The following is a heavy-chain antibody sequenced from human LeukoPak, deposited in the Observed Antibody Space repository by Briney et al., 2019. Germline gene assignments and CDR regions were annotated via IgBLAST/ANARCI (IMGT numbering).Heavy chain of an antibody. D-gene: IGHD2-2*01. CDR3: AKLIVVVPAATESNFDY. CDR2: ISGSGGST. V-gene: IGHV3-23*01. CDR1: GFTFSSYA. Sequence: PGGSLRLSCAASGFTFSSYAMSWVRQAPGKGLEWVSAISGSGGSTYYADSVKGRFTISRDNSKNTLYLQMNSLRAEDTAVYYCAKLIVVVPAATESNFDYWGQGTLVTVSS. J-gene: IGHJ4*02.